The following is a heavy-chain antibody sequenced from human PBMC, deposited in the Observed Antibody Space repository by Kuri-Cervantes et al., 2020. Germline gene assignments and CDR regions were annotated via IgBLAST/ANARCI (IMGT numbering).Heavy chain of an antibody. D-gene: IGHD3-22*01. V-gene: IGHV3-15*01. J-gene: IGHJ3*02. CDR1: GFTFSNAW. Sequence: GGSLRLSCAASGFTFSNAWMSWVRQAPGKGLEWVGRIKSKTDGGTTDYAAPVKGRFTISRDDSKNTLYLQMNSLKTEDTAVYYCTTGLYYYDSSGKDDAFDIWGQGTMVTVSS. CDR3: TTGLYYYDSSGKDDAFDI. CDR2: IKSKTDGGTT.